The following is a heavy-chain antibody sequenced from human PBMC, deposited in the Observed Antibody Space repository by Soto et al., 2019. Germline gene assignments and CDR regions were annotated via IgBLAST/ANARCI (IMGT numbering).Heavy chain of an antibody. J-gene: IGHJ5*02. V-gene: IGHV5-10-1*01. CDR2: LDPSDSYT. CDR1: GYSFTSYW. Sequence: GASLKISCKRSGYSFTSYWISWVRQMPGKGLEWMGRLDPSDSYTKYSPSFQGHVTMSADKSISTAYLQWSSLKASDTAMYYCARLRYDYGDYLWFDPWGQGTLVTVSS. D-gene: IGHD4-17*01. CDR3: ARLRYDYGDYLWFDP.